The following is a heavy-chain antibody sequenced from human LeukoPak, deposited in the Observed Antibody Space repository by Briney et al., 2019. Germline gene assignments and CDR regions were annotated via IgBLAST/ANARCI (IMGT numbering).Heavy chain of an antibody. J-gene: IGHJ4*02. Sequence: SETLSLTCTVSDASISNFFWSWIRQPAGKGLEWIGRIYTSGSTDYNPSLKSRLTMSVDTSKNQFSLKLSSVTAADTAVYYCARMYSSNGREDFDYWGQGTLVTVSS. D-gene: IGHD6-13*01. CDR1: DASISNFF. CDR3: ARMYSSNGREDFDY. V-gene: IGHV4-4*07. CDR2: IYTSGST.